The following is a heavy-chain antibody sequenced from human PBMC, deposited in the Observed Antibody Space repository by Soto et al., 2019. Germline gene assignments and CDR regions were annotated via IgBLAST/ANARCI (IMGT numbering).Heavy chain of an antibody. CDR3: AKDRLRGGFLTTATTNGMDV. CDR2: ISYDGSNK. Sequence: QVQLVESGGGVVQPGRSLRLSCAASGFTFSRYGMHWVRQAPGKGLEWVALISYDGSNKYYVDSVKGRFTISRDNSKNTLFLQMNSLRAGDTAVYYCAKDRLRGGFLTTATTNGMDVWGQGTTVTVSS. D-gene: IGHD1-26*01. J-gene: IGHJ6*02. CDR1: GFTFSRYG. V-gene: IGHV3-30*18.